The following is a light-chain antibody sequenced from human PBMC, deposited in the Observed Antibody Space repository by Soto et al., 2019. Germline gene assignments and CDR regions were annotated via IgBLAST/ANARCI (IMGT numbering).Light chain of an antibody. CDR1: SSDVGSYNL. J-gene: IGLJ3*02. Sequence: QSVLTQPASVSGSPGQSITISCTGTSSDVGSYNLVSWYQQHPGKAPKFMISEVTKRPSGVSTRFSGSKYGNTASLPISGLQAEDESDYYCCSYAGSGTWVFGGGTKLTVL. CDR2: EVT. V-gene: IGLV2-23*02. CDR3: CSYAGSGTWV.